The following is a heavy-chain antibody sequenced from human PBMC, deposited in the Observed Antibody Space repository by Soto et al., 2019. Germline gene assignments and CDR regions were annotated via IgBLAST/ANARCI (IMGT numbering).Heavy chain of an antibody. J-gene: IGHJ5*02. CDR1: GYTFTSHG. CDR3: ARVVPGAEAWFGP. CDR2: ISAYNGDT. D-gene: IGHD2-2*01. V-gene: IGHV1-18*04. Sequence: ASVKVSCKTSGYTFTSHGISWVRWAPGRGLEWMGWISAYNGDTKYAQRVQDRVSMTTDTSTATDYIELRSLRFDDTAVYYCARVVPGAEAWFGPWGQGTLVTVSS.